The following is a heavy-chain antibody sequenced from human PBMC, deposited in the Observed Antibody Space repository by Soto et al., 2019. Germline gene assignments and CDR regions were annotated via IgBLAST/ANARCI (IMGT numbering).Heavy chain of an antibody. J-gene: IGHJ3*02. Sequence: GGSLRLSCAASGFTFSSYSMNWVRQAPGKGLEWVSYISSSSSTIYYADSVKGRFTISVDNAKNALYLQMNSLRDEDTAVYYCASDRQLLESYDAFDIWGQGTVVTVSS. CDR1: GFTFSSYS. CDR2: ISSSSSTI. D-gene: IGHD6-19*01. V-gene: IGHV3-48*02. CDR3: ASDRQLLESYDAFDI.